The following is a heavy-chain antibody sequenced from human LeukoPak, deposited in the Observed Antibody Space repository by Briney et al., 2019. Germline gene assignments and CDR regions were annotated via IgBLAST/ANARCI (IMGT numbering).Heavy chain of an antibody. CDR2: IYHSGST. CDR3: ARSRGYSYGTTFLDY. V-gene: IGHV4-59*08. J-gene: IGHJ4*02. Sequence: SETLSLTCSVSGGFNTHYYWTWIRQPPGKGLELIGYIYHSGSTKYNPSLNSRVTISVDTSKNQFSLKLISVTAADTAVYYCARSRGYSYGTTFLDYWGQGTLVTVSS. CDR1: GGFNTHYY. D-gene: IGHD5-18*01.